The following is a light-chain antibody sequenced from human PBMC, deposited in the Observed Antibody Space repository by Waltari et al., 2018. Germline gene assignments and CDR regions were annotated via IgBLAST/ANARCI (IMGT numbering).Light chain of an antibody. CDR3: SAYTTISTYV. Sequence: QSALTQPASVSGSPGQSITISCTGTGSDIGYSNYVSWYQQHPGKAPRRVIYDVSNRPSGISSRFSGSKSGNAASLTISGLRAEDEADYYCSAYTTISTYVFGSGTKVTVL. J-gene: IGLJ1*01. CDR2: DVS. V-gene: IGLV2-14*03. CDR1: GSDIGYSNY.